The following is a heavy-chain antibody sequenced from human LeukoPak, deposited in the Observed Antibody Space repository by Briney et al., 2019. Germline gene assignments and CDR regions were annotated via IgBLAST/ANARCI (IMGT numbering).Heavy chain of an antibody. CDR3: ARALPGRYDFWSGYYRYNWFDP. D-gene: IGHD3-3*01. CDR2: IRSDGSDT. CDR1: GFTFSDTW. Sequence: GGSLRLSCAASGFTFSDTWMHWVRQAPGKGLVWVSRIRSDGSDTRYAESVKGRFTISRDNAKNSLYLQMNSLRAEDTAVYYCARALPGRYDFWSGYYRYNWFDPWGQGTLVTVSS. J-gene: IGHJ5*02. V-gene: IGHV3-74*01.